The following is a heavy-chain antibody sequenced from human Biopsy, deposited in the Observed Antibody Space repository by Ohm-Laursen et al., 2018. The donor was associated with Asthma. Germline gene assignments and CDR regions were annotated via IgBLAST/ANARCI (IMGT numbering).Heavy chain of an antibody. CDR3: AKVGHGYGDYVGYLDP. D-gene: IGHD4-17*01. Sequence: GSLRLSCAASGFTFSSYYMHWVRQAPGKGLEWVSVISSGGGTIDYADSVKGRFTISRNISTNTVYLQMDSLSADDTAVYYCAKVGHGYGDYVGYLDPWGQGTLVTVSS. CDR1: GFTFSSYY. CDR2: ISSGGGTI. V-gene: IGHV3-23*01. J-gene: IGHJ5*02.